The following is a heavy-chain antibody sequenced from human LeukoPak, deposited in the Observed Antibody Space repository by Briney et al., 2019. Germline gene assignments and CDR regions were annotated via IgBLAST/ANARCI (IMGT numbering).Heavy chain of an antibody. CDR1: ADSIRNFY. D-gene: IGHD2-21*02. J-gene: IGHJ4*02. Sequence: SETLSLTCTVSADSIRNFYWNWIRQSPGKGLEWIGYIYQSGNTNYNPSLKSRLTMSIDTSKNQFSLNLSSVTAADTAVYYCARDVYCGGDCSYFDSWGQGTLVTVSS. CDR2: IYQSGNT. CDR3: ARDVYCGGDCSYFDS. V-gene: IGHV4-59*01.